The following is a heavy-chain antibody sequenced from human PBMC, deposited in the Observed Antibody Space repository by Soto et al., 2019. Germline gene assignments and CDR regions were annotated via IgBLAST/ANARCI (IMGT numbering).Heavy chain of an antibody. CDR1: GYQFTGYW. J-gene: IGHJ6*02. V-gene: IGHV5-51*03. CDR3: AREFAVGATRPWNYYYGMDV. CDR2: IYPGDSDT. Sequence: GESLKISCKGSGYQFTGYWIGWVRQMAGKGLEWIGIIYPGDSDTRYSPSFQGQVTISADKSTNTAYLQMNSLRAEDTAVYYCAREFAVGATRPWNYYYGMDVWGQGTTVTVSS. D-gene: IGHD1-26*01.